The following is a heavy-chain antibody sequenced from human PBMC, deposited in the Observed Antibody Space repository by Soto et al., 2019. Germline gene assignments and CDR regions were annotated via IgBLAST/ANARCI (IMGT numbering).Heavy chain of an antibody. CDR2: ISWNSGSI. V-gene: IGHV3-9*01. Sequence: EVQLVESGGGLVQPGRSLRLSCAASGFTFDDYAMHWVRQAPGKGLEWVSGISWNSGSIGYADSVKGRFTISRENAKNSLYLQMNSLRAEDTALYYCAKDGLLLVEMATSPYYFDYWGQGTLVTVSS. CDR1: GFTFDDYA. D-gene: IGHD2-21*01. J-gene: IGHJ4*02. CDR3: AKDGLLLVEMATSPYYFDY.